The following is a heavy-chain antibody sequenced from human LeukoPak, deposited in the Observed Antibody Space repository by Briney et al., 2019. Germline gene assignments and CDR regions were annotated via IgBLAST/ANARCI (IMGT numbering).Heavy chain of an antibody. V-gene: IGHV1-24*01. CDR2: FDPEDGET. CDR1: GYTFTGYY. Sequence: ASVKVSCKASGYTFTGYYMHWVRQAPGKGLEWMGGFDPEDGETIYAQKFQGRVTMTEDTSTDTAYMELSSLRSEDTAVYCCATVPPGPRQQPFDLWGRGTLVTVSS. D-gene: IGHD6-13*01. J-gene: IGHJ2*01. CDR3: ATVPPGPRQQPFDL.